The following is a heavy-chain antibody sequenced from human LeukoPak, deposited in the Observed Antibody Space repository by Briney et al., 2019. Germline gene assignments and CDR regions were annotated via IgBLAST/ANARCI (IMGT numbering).Heavy chain of an antibody. D-gene: IGHD3-22*01. J-gene: IGHJ4*02. CDR3: ARGSSGYYIGYFDF. V-gene: IGHV3-7*01. CDR1: GFTFSSYW. Sequence: GGSLTLSCSASGFTFSSYWMTWLRQPPGKGLEGVANMNQDGSKIYYLDSLKGRFTISRDNAKNSLYLQMNGWSTDDTAVYYCARGSSGYYIGYFDFWGQGTLVTVSS. CDR2: MNQDGSKI.